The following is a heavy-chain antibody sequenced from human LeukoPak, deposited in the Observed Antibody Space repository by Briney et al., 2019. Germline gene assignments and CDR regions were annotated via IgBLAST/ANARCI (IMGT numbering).Heavy chain of an antibody. CDR2: IYYSGST. D-gene: IGHD1-26*01. Sequence: SETLSLTCAVYGGSFSGYYWSWIRQPPGKGLEWIGCIYYSGSTNYNPSFKSRVTISVDTSKNQFSLKLSSVTAADMAVYYCARVGKAFDIWGQGTMVTVSS. V-gene: IGHV4-59*01. CDR3: ARVGKAFDI. J-gene: IGHJ3*02. CDR1: GGSFSGYY.